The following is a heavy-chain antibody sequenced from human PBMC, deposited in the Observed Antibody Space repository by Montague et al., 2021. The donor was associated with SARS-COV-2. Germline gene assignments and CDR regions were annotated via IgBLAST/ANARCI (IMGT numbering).Heavy chain of an antibody. Sequence: SLRLSCAASGITFSSYAMHWVRQAPGKGLEWVAVIPYDGSNKYYADPVKGRFTISRDNSKNTLYLQMNSLGAEDTAVYYCAREGLSGSYYGFLDYWGQGTLVTVSS. CDR1: GITFSSYA. J-gene: IGHJ4*02. V-gene: IGHV3-30-3*01. CDR3: AREGLSGSYYGFLDY. CDR2: IPYDGSNK. D-gene: IGHD3-10*01.